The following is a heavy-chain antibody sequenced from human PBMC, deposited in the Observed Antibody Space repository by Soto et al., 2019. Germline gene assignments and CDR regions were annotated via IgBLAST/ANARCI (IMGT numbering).Heavy chain of an antibody. Sequence: GGSLRLSCAGSGFTFGDSYMSWIRQAPGKGLEWLSYISPGSRYPAYADSVKGRFTISRDNAKRSLYLQMMSLTAEDTAVYYCAKDRAYQTYYFDYWGQGTLVTVSS. CDR1: GFTFGDSY. D-gene: IGHD3-16*01. CDR2: ISPGSRYP. CDR3: AKDRAYQTYYFDY. J-gene: IGHJ4*02. V-gene: IGHV3-11*05.